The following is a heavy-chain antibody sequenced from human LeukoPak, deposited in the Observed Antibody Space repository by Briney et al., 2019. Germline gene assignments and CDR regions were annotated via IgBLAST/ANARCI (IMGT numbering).Heavy chain of an antibody. CDR2: ISSSGSTI. D-gene: IGHD5-18*01. J-gene: IGHJ4*02. V-gene: IGHV3-11*01. CDR3: ARDLLSYSSPPSLNY. Sequence: LSLTCTISGGSISSYYMSWIRQAPGKGLEWVSYISSSGSTIYYADSVKGRFTISRDNAKNSLYLQMNSLRAEDTAVYYCARDLLSYSSPPSLNYWGQGTLVTVSS. CDR1: GGSISSYY.